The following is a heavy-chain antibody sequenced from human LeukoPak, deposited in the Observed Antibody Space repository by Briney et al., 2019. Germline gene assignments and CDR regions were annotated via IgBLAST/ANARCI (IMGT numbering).Heavy chain of an antibody. Sequence: SETLSLTCTVSGYSISSGYYWGWIRQPPGKGLEWIGSIYHSGSTYYNPSLKSRVTISVDTSKNQFSLKLSSVTAADTAVYYCARDRGDGSHHYFDYWGQGTLVTVSS. CDR3: ARDRGDGSHHYFDY. J-gene: IGHJ4*02. CDR1: GYSISSGYY. CDR2: IYHSGST. D-gene: IGHD3-10*01. V-gene: IGHV4-38-2*02.